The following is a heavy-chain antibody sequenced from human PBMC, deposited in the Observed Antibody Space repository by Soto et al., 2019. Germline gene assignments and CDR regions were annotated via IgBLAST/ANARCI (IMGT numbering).Heavy chain of an antibody. CDR1: GFTFSSYS. Sequence: GGSLRLSCAASGFTFSSYSMNWVRQAPGKGLEWVSYISSSSSTIYYADSVKGRFTISRDNAKNSLYLQMNSLRDEDTAVYYCARVAITFGGVVAVSYAMDVWGQGTTVTVSS. J-gene: IGHJ6*02. CDR2: ISSSSSTI. D-gene: IGHD3-16*02. V-gene: IGHV3-48*02. CDR3: ARVAITFGGVVAVSYAMDV.